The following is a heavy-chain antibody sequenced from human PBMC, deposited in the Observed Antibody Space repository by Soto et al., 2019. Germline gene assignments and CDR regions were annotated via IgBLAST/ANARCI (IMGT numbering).Heavy chain of an antibody. V-gene: IGHV5-51*01. CDR1: GYSFTSYW. J-gene: IGHJ6*02. CDR3: ARLGDICSSTSCLPSDMDV. CDR2: IYPGDSDT. D-gene: IGHD2-2*01. Sequence: PGESLKISCKGSGYSFTSYWIGWVRQMPGKGLEWMGIIYPGDSDTRYSPSFQGQVTISADKSISTAYLQWSSLKASDTAMYYCARLGDICSSTSCLPSDMDVWGQGTTVTVSS.